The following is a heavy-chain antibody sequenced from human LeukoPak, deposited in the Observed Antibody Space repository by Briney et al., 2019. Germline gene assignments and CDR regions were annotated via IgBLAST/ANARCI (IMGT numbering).Heavy chain of an antibody. CDR3: ARSEQQLTYFDY. CDR2: IYYSGST. CDR1: GGSISSGDYY. J-gene: IGHJ4*02. V-gene: IGHV4-30-4*01. D-gene: IGHD6-13*01. Sequence: PSETLSLTCTVSGGSISSGDYYWSWIRQPPGKGLEWIGYIYYSGSTYYNPSLKSRVTISVDTSKNQFSLKLSSVTAADTAVYYCARSEQQLTYFDYWGQGTLVTVSS.